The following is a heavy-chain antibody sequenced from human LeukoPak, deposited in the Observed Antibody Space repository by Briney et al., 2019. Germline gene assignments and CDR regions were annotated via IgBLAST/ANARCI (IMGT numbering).Heavy chain of an antibody. V-gene: IGHV4-34*01. D-gene: IGHD4-17*01. CDR1: DGSFSGYY. J-gene: IGHJ5*02. Sequence: SETLSLTCAVYDGSFSGYYWSWIRQPPGKGLEWIGEINHSGSTNYNPSLKTRVTVSLDTSKNQFSLNLISVTAADTAVYYCARGPQGTATTANWLDPWGQGTLVTVSS. CDR2: INHSGST. CDR3: ARGPQGTATTANWLDP.